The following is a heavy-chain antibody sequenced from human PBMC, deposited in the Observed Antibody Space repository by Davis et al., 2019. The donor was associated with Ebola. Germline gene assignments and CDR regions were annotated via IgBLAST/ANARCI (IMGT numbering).Heavy chain of an antibody. CDR3: ARDKQLAPNYYYYGMDV. V-gene: IGHV3-21*01. CDR2: ISSSSSYI. Sequence: GESLKISCAASGFTFSSYSMNWVRQAPGKGLEWVSSISSSSSYIYYADSVKGRFTISRDNAKNSLYLQMNSLRAEDTAVYYCARDKQLAPNYYYYGMDVWGQGTTVTVSS. CDR1: GFTFSSYS. J-gene: IGHJ6*02. D-gene: IGHD6-6*01.